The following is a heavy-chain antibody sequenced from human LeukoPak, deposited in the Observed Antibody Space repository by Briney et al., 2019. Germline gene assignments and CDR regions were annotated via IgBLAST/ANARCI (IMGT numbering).Heavy chain of an antibody. Sequence: SETLSLTCTVSGGSISSSSYYWSWIRQPAGKGLEWIGRIYTSGSTNYNPSLKSRVTISVDTSKNQFSLKLSSVTAADTAVYYCAREQQWLKDGGFDYWGQGTLVTVSS. D-gene: IGHD6-19*01. CDR1: GGSISSSSYY. V-gene: IGHV4-61*02. J-gene: IGHJ4*02. CDR2: IYTSGST. CDR3: AREQQWLKDGGFDY.